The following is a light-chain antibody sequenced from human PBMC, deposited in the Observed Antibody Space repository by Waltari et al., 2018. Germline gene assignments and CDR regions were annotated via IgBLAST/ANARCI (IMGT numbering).Light chain of an antibody. CDR2: DAS. V-gene: IGKV3-11*01. Sequence: EIVLTQSPATLSSSPGERATLSCRASKRVRSYLAWYQQKPGEAPRLLIYDASNRATGIPARFIGSGSGTDFTLTISSLGPEDFAVYYCQQRSNWPWTFGQGTKVEIK. CDR3: QQRSNWPWT. J-gene: IGKJ1*01. CDR1: KRVRSY.